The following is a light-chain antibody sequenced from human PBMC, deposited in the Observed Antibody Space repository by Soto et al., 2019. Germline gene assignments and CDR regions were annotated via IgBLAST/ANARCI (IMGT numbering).Light chain of an antibody. CDR1: RSNIGAGYD. Sequence: QSALTQPPSVSGAPGQRVTISCTGSRSNIGAGYDVHWYQQLPGSAPKLLIYGNNNRPSGVPDRFSGSKSGTSASLAITGLQAEDEAEYYCQSNDSGLSGSWVFGGGTKLTVL. CDR2: GNN. J-gene: IGLJ3*02. CDR3: QSNDSGLSGSWV. V-gene: IGLV1-40*01.